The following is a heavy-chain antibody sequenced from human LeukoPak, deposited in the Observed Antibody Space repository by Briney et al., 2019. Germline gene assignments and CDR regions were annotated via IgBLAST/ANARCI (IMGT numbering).Heavy chain of an antibody. Sequence: GGSLRLSCAASGFTFSSYGMHWVRQAPGKGLEWVAVISYDGSNKYYADSVKGRFTISRDNSKNTLYLQMNSLRAGDTAVYYCARENPDSPPETNYYDSSGYLGNYFDYWGQGTLVTVSS. D-gene: IGHD3-22*01. V-gene: IGHV3-30*19. CDR1: GFTFSSYG. J-gene: IGHJ4*02. CDR3: ARENPDSPPETNYYDSSGYLGNYFDY. CDR2: ISYDGSNK.